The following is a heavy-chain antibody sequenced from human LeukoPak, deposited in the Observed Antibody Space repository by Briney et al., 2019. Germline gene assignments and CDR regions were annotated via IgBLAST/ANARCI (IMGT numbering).Heavy chain of an antibody. J-gene: IGHJ4*02. Sequence: SETLSLTCAVYGGSFSGYYWSWIRQPPGKGLEWIGEINHSGSTNYNPSLKSRVTISVDTSKNQFSLKLSSVTAADTAVYYCARGDNYDILTGSSNFGGSAYWGQGTLVTVSS. D-gene: IGHD3-9*01. CDR1: GGSFSGYY. CDR3: ARGDNYDILTGSSNFGGSAY. CDR2: INHSGST. V-gene: IGHV4-34*01.